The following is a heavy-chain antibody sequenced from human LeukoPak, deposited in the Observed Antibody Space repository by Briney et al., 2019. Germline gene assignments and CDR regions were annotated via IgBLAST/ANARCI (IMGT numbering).Heavy chain of an antibody. V-gene: IGHV1-8*01. Sequence: ASVKVSCKASGYTFTSYDINWVRQATGQGLEWMGWMNPNSGNTGYAQKFQGRVTMTRNTSISTAYMELSSLRSEDTAVYYCARWGYDILTGYDLYYYGMDVWGQGTTVTVSS. CDR1: GYTFTSYD. CDR3: ARWGYDILTGYDLYYYGMDV. J-gene: IGHJ6*02. CDR2: MNPNSGNT. D-gene: IGHD3-9*01.